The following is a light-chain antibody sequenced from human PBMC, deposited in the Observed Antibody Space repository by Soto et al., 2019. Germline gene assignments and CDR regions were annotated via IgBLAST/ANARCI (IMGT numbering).Light chain of an antibody. CDR1: QSVSSKN. CDR3: QQYGSSPGIT. J-gene: IGKJ5*01. V-gene: IGKV3-20*01. CDR2: GTS. Sequence: EIVLTQSPGTLSLSPGERATLSCRASQSVSSKNLAWYQQKPGQAPRLVIFGTSNRATGSPGRFSGRGSGADFTLTISRLEPEDFAVYYCQQYGSSPGITFGQGTRLEIK.